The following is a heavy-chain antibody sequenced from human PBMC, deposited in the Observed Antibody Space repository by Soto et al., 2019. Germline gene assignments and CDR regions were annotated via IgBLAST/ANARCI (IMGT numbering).Heavy chain of an antibody. V-gene: IGHV3-21*01. CDR3: ARDRNNWNGVSWFDP. J-gene: IGHJ5*02. CDR1: GFTFSSYS. Sequence: GGSLRLSCAASGFTFSSYSMNWVRQAPGKGLEWVSSISSSSSYIYYADSVKGRFTISRDNAKNSLYLQMNSLRAEDTAVYYCARDRNNWNGVSWFDPWGQGTLVTVSS. CDR2: ISSSSSYI. D-gene: IGHD1-1*01.